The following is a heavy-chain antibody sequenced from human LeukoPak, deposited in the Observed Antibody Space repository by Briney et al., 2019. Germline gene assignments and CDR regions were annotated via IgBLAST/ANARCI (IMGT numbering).Heavy chain of an antibody. J-gene: IGHJ3*01. CDR2: ISGPGPST. Sequence: QPGGSLSLSCAASGFSFRRYAMTWVRPAPGRGLEWVAVISGPGPSTVYADSVKGRFTISRDNSKNTLFLHLDSLRVEDTAIYYCAKEEMPHAFDLWGQGTMVTVSS. CDR3: AKEEMPHAFDL. CDR1: GFSFRRYA. D-gene: IGHD5-24*01. V-gene: IGHV3-23*01.